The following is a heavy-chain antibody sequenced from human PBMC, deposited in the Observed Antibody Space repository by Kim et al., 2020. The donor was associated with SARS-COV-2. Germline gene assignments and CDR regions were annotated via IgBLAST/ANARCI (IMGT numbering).Heavy chain of an antibody. D-gene: IGHD3-16*01. V-gene: IGHV1-3*01. J-gene: IGHJ4*02. Sequence: TKDSQKFQGRVTITRDTSASTAYMELSSLRSEDTAVYYCARDFVSGGFDYWGQGTLVTVSS. CDR2: T. CDR3: ARDFVSGGFDY.